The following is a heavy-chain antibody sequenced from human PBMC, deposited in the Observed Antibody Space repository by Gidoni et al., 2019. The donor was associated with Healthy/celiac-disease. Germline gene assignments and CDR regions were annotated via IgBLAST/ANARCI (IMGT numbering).Heavy chain of an antibody. Sequence: QVQLQQWGAGLLKPSETLSLTCAVYGGSFSGSYWSWIRQPPGKGLEWIGEINHSGSTNYNPSLKSRVTISVDTSKNQFSLKLSSVTAADTAVYYCARGARYYDSSGFFRLWGQGTLVTVSS. D-gene: IGHD3-22*01. CDR1: GGSFSGSY. CDR2: INHSGST. V-gene: IGHV4-34*01. J-gene: IGHJ4*02. CDR3: ARGARYYDSSGFFRL.